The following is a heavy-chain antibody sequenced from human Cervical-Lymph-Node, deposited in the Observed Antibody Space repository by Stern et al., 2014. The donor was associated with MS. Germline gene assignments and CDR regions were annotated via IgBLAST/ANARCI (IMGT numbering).Heavy chain of an antibody. CDR3: ASARNTAFDI. CDR1: EYTFTYFF. J-gene: IGHJ3*02. V-gene: IGHV1-46*03. Sequence: VQLVESGAEVKKPGASVKVSCKASEYTFTYFFMHWVRQAPGQGLEWMGVINPSGGFTTYAQKFQGIVTMTRDTSTSTVYMELTSLTSEDTAVYYCASARNTAFDIWGQGTLVTVSS. CDR2: INPSGGFT.